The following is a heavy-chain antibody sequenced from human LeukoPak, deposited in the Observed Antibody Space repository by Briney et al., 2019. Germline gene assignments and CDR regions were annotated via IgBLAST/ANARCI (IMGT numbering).Heavy chain of an antibody. D-gene: IGHD6-13*01. CDR1: GFTFNSYW. J-gene: IGHJ4*02. CDR3: AKTRPLDSSSWSHGDY. Sequence: GSLRLSCAASGFTFNSYWMHWVRQAPGKGLEWVANIKQDGSEKYYVDSVKGRFTISRDNSKNTLYLQMNSLRAEDTAVYYCAKTRPLDSSSWSHGDYWGQGTLVTVSS. V-gene: IGHV3-7*03. CDR2: IKQDGSEK.